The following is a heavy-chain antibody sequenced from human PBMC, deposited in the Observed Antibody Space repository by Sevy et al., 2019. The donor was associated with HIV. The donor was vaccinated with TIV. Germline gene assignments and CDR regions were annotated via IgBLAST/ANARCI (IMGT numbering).Heavy chain of an antibody. J-gene: IGHJ4*02. CDR3: ARDRGGSYWEGFDY. D-gene: IGHD1-26*01. V-gene: IGHV3-30-3*01. CDR1: GFTFSSYA. Sequence: GSLRLSCAASGFTFSSYAMHWVRQAPGKGLEWVAVISYDGSNKYYADSVKGRFTISRDNSKNTLYLQMNSLRAEDTAVYYCARDRGGSYWEGFDYWGQGTLVTVSS. CDR2: ISYDGSNK.